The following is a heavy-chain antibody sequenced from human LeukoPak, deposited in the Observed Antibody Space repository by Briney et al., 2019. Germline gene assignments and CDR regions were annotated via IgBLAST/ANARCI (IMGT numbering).Heavy chain of an antibody. V-gene: IGHV5-10-1*01. J-gene: IGHJ4*02. D-gene: IGHD5-18*01. Sequence: GESLKISCKGSGYNFTSYWITWGRQMAGKSVEWMGRFDSSDSYTNYSPYSQGHVTISADKSISTAYLQWSSLKASDTAMYYCARQTAMAPFDYWGQGTLVTVSS. CDR3: ARQTAMAPFDY. CDR1: GYNFTSYW. CDR2: FDSSDSYT.